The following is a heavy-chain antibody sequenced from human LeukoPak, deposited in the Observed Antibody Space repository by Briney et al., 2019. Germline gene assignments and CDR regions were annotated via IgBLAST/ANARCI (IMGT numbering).Heavy chain of an antibody. Sequence: ASVKVSCKASGYTFTGYYMHWVRQAPGQGLEWMGWINTNTGNPTYAQGFTGRFVFSLDTSVSTAYLQISSLKAEDTAVYYCARGPPPMMTTVTQDFDYWGQGTLVTVSS. CDR1: GYTFTGYY. CDR3: ARGPPPMMTTVTQDFDY. J-gene: IGHJ4*02. D-gene: IGHD4-11*01. V-gene: IGHV7-4-1*02. CDR2: INTNTGNP.